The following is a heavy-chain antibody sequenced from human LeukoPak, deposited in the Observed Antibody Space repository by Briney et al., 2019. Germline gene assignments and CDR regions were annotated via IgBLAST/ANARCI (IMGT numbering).Heavy chain of an antibody. V-gene: IGHV1-8*01. J-gene: IGHJ4*02. CDR2: IHPNSGKT. CDR1: GYNFRDQE. Sequence: ASVKVSCKASGYNFRDQEINWVRQASGQGLEWVGWIHPNSGKTGYAQKYQRRVSMTRTTSISTTYMELTSLTSEDTAVYYCARGRYGGNRFFDNWGQGTQLIVSS. CDR3: ARGRYGGNRFFDN. D-gene: IGHD4-23*01.